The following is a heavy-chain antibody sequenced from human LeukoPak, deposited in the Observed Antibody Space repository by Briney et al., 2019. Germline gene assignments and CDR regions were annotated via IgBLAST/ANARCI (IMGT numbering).Heavy chain of an antibody. CDR3: ARDHYCSGTSCPDYYCYYYMDV. Sequence: SQTLSLTCTVSGGSISSGDYYWSWIRQPPGKGLEWIGYIYYGGSTYYNPSLKSRVTISVDTSKNQFSLKLSSVTAADTAVDYCARDHYCSGTSCPDYYCYYYMDVWGKGTTVTVSS. D-gene: IGHD2-2*01. CDR1: GGSISSGDYY. J-gene: IGHJ6*03. V-gene: IGHV4-30-4*08. CDR2: IYYGGST.